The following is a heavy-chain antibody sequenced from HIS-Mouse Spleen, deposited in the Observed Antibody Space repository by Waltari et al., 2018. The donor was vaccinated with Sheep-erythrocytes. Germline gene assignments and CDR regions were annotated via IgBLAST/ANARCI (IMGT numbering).Heavy chain of an antibody. CDR3: ARGHPDYGDYDAFDI. D-gene: IGHD4-17*01. Sequence: EVQLVESGGGLIQPGGFLRLSCAASGFTVSSNYMSWVRQAPGKGVEWGSVIYSCGSKYYADSVKGRFTISRDNSKNTLYLQMNSLRAEDTAVYYCARGHPDYGDYDAFDIWGQGTMVTVSA. V-gene: IGHV3-53*01. CDR2: IYSCGSK. CDR1: GFTVSSNY. J-gene: IGHJ3*02.